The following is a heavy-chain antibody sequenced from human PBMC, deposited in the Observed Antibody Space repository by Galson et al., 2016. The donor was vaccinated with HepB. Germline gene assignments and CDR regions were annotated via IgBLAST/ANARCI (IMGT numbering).Heavy chain of an antibody. J-gene: IGHJ4*02. CDR3: ARDSAWGYSDY. D-gene: IGHD3-16*01. V-gene: IGHV3-30-3*01. CDR1: GFSFRNYA. Sequence: SLRLSCAASGFSFRNYAMLWVRQAPGKGLDWVAVLSYDETKTYYADSVKGRFTVSGDNSKYTLYLQMNSLRPEDTAVYYCARDSAWGYSDYWGQGTLVTVSS. CDR2: LSYDETKT.